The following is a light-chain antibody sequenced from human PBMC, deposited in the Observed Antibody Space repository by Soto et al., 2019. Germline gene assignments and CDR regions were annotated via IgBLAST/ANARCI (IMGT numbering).Light chain of an antibody. CDR3: QQYNNWPRT. V-gene: IGKV1-5*03. J-gene: IGKJ1*01. CDR2: EGS. Sequence: DILLTQSPSTLSASVGDRVTITCRASQSINRWLAWYQHKPGKAPNLLIYEGSTLHSGVPSRFSGSGSGTEFTLTISSLQSEDFAVYYCQQYNNWPRTFGQGTKVDI. CDR1: QSINRW.